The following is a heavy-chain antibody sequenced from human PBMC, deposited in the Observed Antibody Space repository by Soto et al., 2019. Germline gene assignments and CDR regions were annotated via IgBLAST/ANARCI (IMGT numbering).Heavy chain of an antibody. CDR1: GGTFSSYA. CDR3: ARVPYDIRGYYDYYYYGMDV. V-gene: IGHV1-69*12. CDR2: IIPIFGTA. J-gene: IGHJ6*02. D-gene: IGHD3-22*01. Sequence: QVQLVQSGAEVKKPGSSVKVSCKASGGTFSSYAISWVRQAPGQGLEWMGGIIPIFGTANYAQKFRGRVTITADESTSTXSXVRSSLRSDDTAVYYCARVPYDIRGYYDYYYYGMDVWGQGTTVTFSS.